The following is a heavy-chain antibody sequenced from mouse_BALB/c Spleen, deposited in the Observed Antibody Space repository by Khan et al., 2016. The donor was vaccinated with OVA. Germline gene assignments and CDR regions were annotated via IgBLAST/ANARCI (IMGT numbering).Heavy chain of an antibody. CDR2: INPSNDYT. CDR1: GYTFTSYT. D-gene: IGHD2-14*01. CDR3: VREGAYQRSDGWFAY. Sequence: QIQLVQSRAELARPGASVKMSCKASGYTFTSYTIHWVRQRPGQAPEWIGHINPSNDYTNYNQNFKDKATLIVDKSSTTAYMQLSSLTSEDSAVYYCVREGAYQRSDGWFAYWGQGTLVTVSA. J-gene: IGHJ3*01. V-gene: IGHV1-4*01.